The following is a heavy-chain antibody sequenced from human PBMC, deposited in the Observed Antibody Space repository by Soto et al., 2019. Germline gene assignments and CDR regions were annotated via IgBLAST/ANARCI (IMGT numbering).Heavy chain of an antibody. Sequence: GESLKISCQCSGYSFTNYWIGWVRQMPGKGLEWMGIIYPGDSDARYSPSFRGQVTMSVDKSISTAYLQWRSLKASDTAMYYCARSSRDVWGQGTTVTVSS. J-gene: IGHJ6*02. V-gene: IGHV5-51*01. CDR3: ARSSRDV. CDR1: GYSFTNYW. CDR2: IYPGDSDA.